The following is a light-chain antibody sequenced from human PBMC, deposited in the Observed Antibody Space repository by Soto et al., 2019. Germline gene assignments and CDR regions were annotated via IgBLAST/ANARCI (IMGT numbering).Light chain of an antibody. J-gene: IGLJ7*01. V-gene: IGLV4-69*01. CDR1: SRHSNYA. CDR3: QTWGTGSAFVV. Sequence: QPVLTQSPSASASLGASVKLTCTLSSRHSNYAIAWHQQQPEKGPRYLMKVNSGGSHIKGDGIPDRFSGSSSGAERYLFISGLQSEDEADYYCQTWGTGSAFVVFGGGTQLTVL. CDR2: VNSGGSH.